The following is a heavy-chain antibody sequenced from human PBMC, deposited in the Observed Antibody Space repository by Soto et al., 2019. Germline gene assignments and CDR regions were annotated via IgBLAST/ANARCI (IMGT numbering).Heavy chain of an antibody. Sequence: ASVKVSCKASGYTFTSYAMHWVRQAPGQRLEWMGWINAGNGNTKYSQKFQGRVTITRDASASTAYMELSSLRSEDTAVYYCARDTLYDSSGYYYVGYNWFDPWGQGTLVTVSS. J-gene: IGHJ5*02. D-gene: IGHD3-22*01. CDR2: INAGNGNT. V-gene: IGHV1-3*01. CDR3: ARDTLYDSSGYYYVGYNWFDP. CDR1: GYTFTSYA.